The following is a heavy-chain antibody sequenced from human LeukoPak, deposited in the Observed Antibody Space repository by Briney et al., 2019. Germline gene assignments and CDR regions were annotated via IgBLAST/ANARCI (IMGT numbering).Heavy chain of an antibody. J-gene: IGHJ6*02. V-gene: IGHV3-7*04. CDR2: IKQDGSEK. CDR1: GFTFSNYW. Sequence: GGSLRPSCAASGFTFSNYWMNWVRQAPGKGLEWVANIKQDGSEKYYVDSVKGRFTISRDNAKNSLYLQMNSLRAEDTAVYYCVRAMDVWGQGTTVTVSS. CDR3: VRAMDV.